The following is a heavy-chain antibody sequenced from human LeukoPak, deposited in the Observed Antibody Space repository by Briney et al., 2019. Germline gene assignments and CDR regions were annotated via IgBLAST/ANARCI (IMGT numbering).Heavy chain of an antibody. D-gene: IGHD2-8*01. Sequence: PSETLSLTCTVSGYSISSGYYWGWIRPPPGKGLEWIGSIYHSGSTYYNPSLKSRVTISVDTSKNQFSLKLSSVTAADTAVYYCARVGRYCTNGVCYFDYWGQGTLVTVSS. J-gene: IGHJ4*02. CDR3: ARVGRYCTNGVCYFDY. CDR2: IYHSGST. V-gene: IGHV4-38-2*02. CDR1: GYSISSGYY.